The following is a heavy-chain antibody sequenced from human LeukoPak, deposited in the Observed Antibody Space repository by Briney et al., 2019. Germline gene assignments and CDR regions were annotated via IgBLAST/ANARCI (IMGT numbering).Heavy chain of an antibody. CDR2: IYHSGST. J-gene: IGHJ6*03. Sequence: PSETLSLTCTVSGGSISSGYYWGWIRQPPGKGLEWIGSIYHSGSTYYNPSLKSRVTISVDTSKNQFSLKLSSATAADTAVYYCARLLMVRGVNYYYYMDVWGKGTTVTISS. CDR1: GGSISSGYY. D-gene: IGHD3-10*01. CDR3: ARLLMVRGVNYYYYMDV. V-gene: IGHV4-38-2*02.